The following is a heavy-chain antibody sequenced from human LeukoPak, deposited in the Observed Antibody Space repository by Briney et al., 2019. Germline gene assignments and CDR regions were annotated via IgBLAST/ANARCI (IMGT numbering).Heavy chain of an antibody. J-gene: IGHJ6*02. D-gene: IGHD3-16*01. V-gene: IGHV3-7*03. CDR2: INHNGNVN. CDR3: ARGGGLDV. Sequence: GGSLRLSCAASGFTFSSYWMNWARQAPGKGLEWVASINHNGNVNYYVDSVEGRFTISRDNAKNSLYLQMSNLRAEDTAVYFCARGGGLDVWGQGATVTVSS. CDR1: GFTFSSYW.